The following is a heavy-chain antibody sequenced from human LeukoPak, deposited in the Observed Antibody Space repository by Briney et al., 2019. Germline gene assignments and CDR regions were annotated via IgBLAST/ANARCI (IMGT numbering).Heavy chain of an antibody. CDR1: GGTFSSYA. Sequence: SVKVSCKASGGTFSSYAISWVRQAPGQGLEGMGGIIPIFGTANYAQKFQGRVTITADESTSTAYMELSSLRSEDTAVYYCARGSTYYDILTGSLDYWGQGPLVTVSS. D-gene: IGHD3-9*01. J-gene: IGHJ4*02. CDR2: IIPIFGTA. V-gene: IGHV1-69*13. CDR3: ARGSTYYDILTGSLDY.